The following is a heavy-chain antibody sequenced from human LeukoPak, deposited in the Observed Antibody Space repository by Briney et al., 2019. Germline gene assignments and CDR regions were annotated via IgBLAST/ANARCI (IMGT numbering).Heavy chain of an antibody. CDR2: ISAYNGNT. J-gene: IGHJ4*02. Sequence: ASVKVSCKASGYTFTSYGISCVRQAPGQGLEWMGWISAYNGNTNYAQKLQGRVTMTTDTSTSTAYMELRSPRSDDTAVYYCARDTSFYYYGSGSPPFDYWGQGTLVTVSS. D-gene: IGHD3-10*01. CDR3: ARDTSFYYYGSGSPPFDY. V-gene: IGHV1-18*01. CDR1: GYTFTSYG.